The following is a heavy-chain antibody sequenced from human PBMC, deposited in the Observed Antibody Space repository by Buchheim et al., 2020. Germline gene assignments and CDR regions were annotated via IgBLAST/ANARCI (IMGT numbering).Heavy chain of an antibody. D-gene: IGHD4-11*01. J-gene: IGHJ5*02. CDR2: ISTSSTFI. V-gene: IGHV3-21*01. Sequence: EVQLAESGGGLVKPGGSLRLSCAASGFTFSTYNMNWVRQAPGKGLEWVSCISTSSTFIYYADFVKGRFTVSRDNAKNSLYLQMDSLRAEDTAVYYCARGTPLPYSNSDWFDPWGQGTL. CDR1: GFTFSTYN. CDR3: ARGTPLPYSNSDWFDP.